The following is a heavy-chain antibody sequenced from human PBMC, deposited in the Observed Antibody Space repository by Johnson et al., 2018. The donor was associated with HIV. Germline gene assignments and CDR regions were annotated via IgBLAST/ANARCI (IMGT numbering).Heavy chain of an antibody. CDR3: ARAPHDAFDV. J-gene: IGHJ3*01. V-gene: IGHV3-33*01. CDR2: IRYDGSNK. CDR1: GFTFSSYG. Sequence: VQLVESGGGVVQPGRSLRLSCAASGFTFSSYGMHWVRQAPGKGLEWVAFIRYDGSNKYYADSVKGRFTISRDDSKNTLYLQMNSLRDEDTAVYYCARAPHDAFDVWGQGTMVTVSS.